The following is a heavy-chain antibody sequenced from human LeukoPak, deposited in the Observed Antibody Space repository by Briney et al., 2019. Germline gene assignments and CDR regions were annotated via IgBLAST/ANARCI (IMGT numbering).Heavy chain of an antibody. CDR3: ARAPRMVATYFDY. D-gene: IGHD5-12*01. CDR2: TIPIFGTA. Sequence: SVKVSCKASGGTFSSYAISWVRQAPGQGLEWMGGTIPIFGTANYAQKFQGRVTITADESTSTAYMELSSLRSEDTAVYYCARAPRMVATYFDYWGQGTLVTVSS. CDR1: GGTFSSYA. V-gene: IGHV1-69*13. J-gene: IGHJ4*02.